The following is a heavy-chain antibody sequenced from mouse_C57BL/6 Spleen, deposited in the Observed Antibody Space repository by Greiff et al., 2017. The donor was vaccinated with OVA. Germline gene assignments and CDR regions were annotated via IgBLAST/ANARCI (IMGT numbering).Heavy chain of an antibody. Sequence: QVQLQQSGAELMKPGASVKLSCKATGYTFTGYWIEWVKQRPGHGLEWIGEILPGSGSTNYNEKFKGKATFTADTSSNTAYMQLSSLAAEDAANYYCAAYDYDAYFDYWGQGTTLTVSS. D-gene: IGHD2-4*01. V-gene: IGHV1-9*01. CDR3: AAYDYDAYFDY. J-gene: IGHJ2*01. CDR2: ILPGSGST. CDR1: GYTFTGYW.